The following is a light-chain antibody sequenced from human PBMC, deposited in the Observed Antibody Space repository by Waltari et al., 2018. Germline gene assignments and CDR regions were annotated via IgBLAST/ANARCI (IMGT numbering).Light chain of an antibody. CDR2: GND. V-gene: IGLV1-51*02. CDR3: GTWDNTLSAV. Sequence: QSVLTQPPSVSAAPGQKVTISCSGSASNIGHSYFPWYQQFPGAAPKVLIYGNDKRTTGIPDRFSGSKSGTSATLDITGLQTGDEADYYCGTWDNTLSAVFGGGTKVTVL. J-gene: IGLJ2*01. CDR1: ASNIGHSY.